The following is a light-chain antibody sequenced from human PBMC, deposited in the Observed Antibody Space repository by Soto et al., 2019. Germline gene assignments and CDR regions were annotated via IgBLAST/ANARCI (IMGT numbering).Light chain of an antibody. Sequence: QSVLTQPPSVSAAPGQKVTISCSGTRSNIGSNSASWYQQLPGTAPKLLIYDNNKRPSEIPDRFSGSQSATSATLVITGLQTGDEADYYCASWDSGLRAGVFGTATKLTVL. CDR3: ASWDSGLRAGV. CDR2: DNN. J-gene: IGLJ1*01. V-gene: IGLV1-51*01. CDR1: RSNIGSNS.